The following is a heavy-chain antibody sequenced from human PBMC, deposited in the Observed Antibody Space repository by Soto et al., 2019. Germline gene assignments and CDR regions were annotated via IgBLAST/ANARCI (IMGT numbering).Heavy chain of an antibody. Sequence: QVPLVQSGAEVKKPGASVKVSCKASGYTFTRYGISWVRQAPGQGLEWMGWISAYNGNTNYAQKLQGRVTMTTDTSTSTAYMELRSLRSDDTAXXXXXXXXXXLXGSXXXXIWGQGTMVT. CDR1: GYTFTRYG. CDR3: XXXXXXLXGSXXXXI. CDR2: ISAYNGNT. J-gene: IGHJ3*02. V-gene: IGHV1-18*01. D-gene: IGHD6-25*01.